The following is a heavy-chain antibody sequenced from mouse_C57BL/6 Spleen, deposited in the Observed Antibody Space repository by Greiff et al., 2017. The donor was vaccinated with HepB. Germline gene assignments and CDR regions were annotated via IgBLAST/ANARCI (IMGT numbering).Heavy chain of an antibody. CDR2: IYPGSGST. V-gene: IGHV1-55*01. D-gene: IGHD2-3*01. CDR3: ARGSPRWLLRDY. Sequence: QVQLKQPGAELVKPGASVKMSCKASGYTFTSYWITWVKQRPGQGLEWIGDIYPGSGSTNYNEKFKSKATLTVYTSSSTAYMQLSSLTSEDSAVYYCARGSPRWLLRDYWGQGTTLTVSS. CDR1: GYTFTSYW. J-gene: IGHJ2*01.